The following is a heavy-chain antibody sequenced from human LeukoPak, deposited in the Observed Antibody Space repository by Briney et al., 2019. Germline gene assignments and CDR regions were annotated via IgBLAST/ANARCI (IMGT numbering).Heavy chain of an antibody. CDR3: TRTSASTAIDY. V-gene: IGHV4-59*01. D-gene: IGHD4-17*01. CDR2: IYYSGSP. CDR1: GGSISNYY. Sequence: SETLSLTCTVSGGSISNYYWSWIRQPPGKRLEWIGYIYYSGSPNYSPSLKSRVTMSLDTSRNQLSLKLSSVTAADTAVYYCTRTSASTAIDYWGPGTLVTVSS. J-gene: IGHJ4*02.